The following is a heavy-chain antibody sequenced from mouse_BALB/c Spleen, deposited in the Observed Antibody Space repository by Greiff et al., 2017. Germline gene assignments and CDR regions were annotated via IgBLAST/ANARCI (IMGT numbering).Heavy chain of an antibody. V-gene: IGHV1-9*01. J-gene: IGHJ3*01. D-gene: IGHD1-3*01. CDR1: GYTFSSYW. CDR2: ILPGSGST. Sequence: QVQLQQSGAELMKPGASVKISCKATGYTFSSYWIEWVKQRPGHGLEWIGEILPGSGSTNYNEKFKGKATFTADTSSNTAYMQLSSLTSEDCAVYYCHPTNAWFAYWGQGTLVTVSA. CDR3: HPTNAWFAY.